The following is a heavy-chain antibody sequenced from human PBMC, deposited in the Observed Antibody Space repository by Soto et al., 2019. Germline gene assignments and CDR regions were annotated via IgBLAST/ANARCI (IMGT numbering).Heavy chain of an antibody. Sequence: PVGSLRLSCAASGFTFSSYAMSWVRQAPGKGLEWVSAISGSGGSTYYADSVKGRFTISRDNSKNTLYLQMNSLRAEDTAVYYCANLWFGELSHAFDIWGQGTMVTVSS. CDR1: GFTFSSYA. D-gene: IGHD3-10*01. CDR3: ANLWFGELSHAFDI. CDR2: ISGSGGST. V-gene: IGHV3-23*01. J-gene: IGHJ3*02.